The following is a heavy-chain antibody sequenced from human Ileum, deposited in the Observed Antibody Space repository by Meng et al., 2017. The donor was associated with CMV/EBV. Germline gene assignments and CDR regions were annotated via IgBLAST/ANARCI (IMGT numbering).Heavy chain of an antibody. V-gene: IGHV3-33*06. CDR2: IWYDGSNK. J-gene: IGHJ6*02. CDR1: GFTFSSYG. Sequence: GGSLRLSCAASGFTFSSYGMHWVRQAPGKGLEWVAVIWYDGSNKYYADSVKGRFTISRDNSKNTLYLQMNSLRAEDTAVYYCAKSYYDFWSGDLGEGYYGMDVWGQGTTVTVSS. D-gene: IGHD3-3*01. CDR3: AKSYYDFWSGDLGEGYYGMDV.